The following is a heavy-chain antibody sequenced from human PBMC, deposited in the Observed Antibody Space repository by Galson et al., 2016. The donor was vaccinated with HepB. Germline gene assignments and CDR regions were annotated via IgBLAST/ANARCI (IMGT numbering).Heavy chain of an antibody. V-gene: IGHV3-33*08. J-gene: IGHJ4*02. CDR2: IRKGGNNT. Sequence: SLRLSCAASGFTFSNYGMNWVRQAPGKGLEWVSRIRKGGNNTYYADSVKGRFTISRDNSKNILYLQLNSLRAEETAVYYCARAVHGSGSYWDKWGKGTLVAVSS. CDR3: ARAVHGSGSYWDK. D-gene: IGHD3-10*01. CDR1: GFTFSNYG.